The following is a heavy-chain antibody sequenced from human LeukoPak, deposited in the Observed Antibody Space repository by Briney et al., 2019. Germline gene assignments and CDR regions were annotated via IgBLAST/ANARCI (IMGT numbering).Heavy chain of an antibody. CDR3: ARDRPIVLMVYATDAEYFQH. J-gene: IGHJ1*01. V-gene: IGHV1-2*02. CDR1: GYTFTGYY. CDR2: INPNSGGT. Sequence: ASVKVSCKASGYTFTGYYMHWVRQAPGQGLEWMGWINPNSGGTNYAQKFQGRVTMTRDTSISTAYMELRSLRSDDTAVYYCARDRPIVLMVYATDAEYFQHWGQGTLVTVSS. D-gene: IGHD2-8*01.